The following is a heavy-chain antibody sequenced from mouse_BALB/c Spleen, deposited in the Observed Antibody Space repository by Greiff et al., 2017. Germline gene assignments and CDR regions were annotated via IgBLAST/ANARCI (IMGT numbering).Heavy chain of an antibody. CDR1: GYTFTSYW. CDR2: INPSTGYT. V-gene: IGHV1-7*01. J-gene: IGHJ4*01. CDR3: ARAYGYVGSYYAMDY. Sequence: QVQLQQSGAELAKPGASVKMSCKASGYTFTSYWMHWVKQRPGQGLEWIGYINPSTGYTEYNQKFKDKATLTADKSSSTAYMQLSSLTSEDSAVYYCARAYGYVGSYYAMDYWGQGTSVTVSS. D-gene: IGHD1-2*01.